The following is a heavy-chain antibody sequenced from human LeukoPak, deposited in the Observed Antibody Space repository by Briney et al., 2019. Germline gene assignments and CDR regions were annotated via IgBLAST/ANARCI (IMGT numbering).Heavy chain of an antibody. D-gene: IGHD4-11*01. CDR1: GGSFSGYY. CDR3: ARRLPPYFDS. Sequence: SETLSLTCAVYGGSFSGYYWSWIRQPPGKGLEWIGEINHSGSTNYNPSLKSRVTISVDTAKNQVSLRLSSVTAADTAVYYCARRLPPYFDSWGQGTLVTVSS. J-gene: IGHJ4*02. CDR2: INHSGST. V-gene: IGHV4-34*01.